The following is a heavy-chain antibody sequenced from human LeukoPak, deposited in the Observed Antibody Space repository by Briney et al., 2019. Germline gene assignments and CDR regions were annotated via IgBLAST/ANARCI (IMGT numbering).Heavy chain of an antibody. D-gene: IGHD3-22*01. CDR3: AKGNIFLDYYDSSGHYLFDP. Sequence: GGSLRLSCAASGFTFSSYAMSWVRQAPGKGLEWVSAISGSGGSTYYADSVKGRFTISRDNSKNTLYLQMNSLRAEDTAVYYCAKGNIFLDYYDSSGHYLFDPWGQGTLVTVSS. V-gene: IGHV3-23*01. CDR1: GFTFSSYA. CDR2: ISGSGGST. J-gene: IGHJ5*02.